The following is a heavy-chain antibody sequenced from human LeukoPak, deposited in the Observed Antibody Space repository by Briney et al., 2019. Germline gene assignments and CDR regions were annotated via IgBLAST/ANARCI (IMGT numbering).Heavy chain of an antibody. Sequence: GGSLRLSCAASGFTFSSYSMNWVRQAPGKGLEWVSAISGSGGSTYYADSVKGRFTISRDNSKNTLYLQMNSLRAEDTAVYYCAKGRRVGATLGIDYWGQGTLVTVSS. CDR1: GFTFSSYS. CDR3: AKGRRVGATLGIDY. CDR2: ISGSGGST. V-gene: IGHV3-23*01. D-gene: IGHD1-26*01. J-gene: IGHJ4*02.